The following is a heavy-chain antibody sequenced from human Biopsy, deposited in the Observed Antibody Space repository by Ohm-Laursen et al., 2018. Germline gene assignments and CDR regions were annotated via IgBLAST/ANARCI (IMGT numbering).Heavy chain of an antibody. CDR1: GFTFSYYS. J-gene: IGHJ3*01. CDR3: ARLNSGTYDASDL. V-gene: IGHV3-21*01. Sequence: SLRLSCAASGFTFSYYSMTWVRQAPGKGLEWVSSIRSGGDYMFYADSVKGRFTISRDNAKNSLYLQMNSLRAEDTAVYYCARLNSGTYDASDLWGQGTMVIVSS. CDR2: IRSGGDYM. D-gene: IGHD1-26*01.